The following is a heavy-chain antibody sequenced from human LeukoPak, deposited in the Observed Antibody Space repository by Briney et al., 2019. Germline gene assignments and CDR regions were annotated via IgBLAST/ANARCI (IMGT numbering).Heavy chain of an antibody. CDR1: GGSFSGYY. CDR3: ARTPYCGGDCYSGDAFDI. Sequence: PSETLSLTCAVYGGSFSGYYWSWIRQPPGKGLEWIGEINHSGSTNYNPSLKSRVTISVDTSKNQFSLKLSSVTAADTAVYYCARTPYCGGDCYSGDAFDIWGQGTMVTVSS. CDR2: INHSGST. V-gene: IGHV4-34*01. D-gene: IGHD2-21*02. J-gene: IGHJ3*02.